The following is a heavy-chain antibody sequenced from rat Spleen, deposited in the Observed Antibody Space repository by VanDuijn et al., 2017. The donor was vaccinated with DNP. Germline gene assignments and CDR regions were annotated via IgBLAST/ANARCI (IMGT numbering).Heavy chain of an antibody. CDR2: ILYYGSVT. Sequence: EVQLVESGGDLVQPGRSLKLSCAASGFTFRHYYMAWVRQVPKKGLEWVATILYYGSVTYYGVSVKGRFTISRDNAKSTLYLQMNSLRSEDTATYYCARLLAGRSYYFDYWGQGVMVTVSS. V-gene: IGHV5-22*01. CDR3: ARLLAGRSYYFDY. J-gene: IGHJ2*01. CDR1: GFTFRHYY. D-gene: IGHD1-4*01.